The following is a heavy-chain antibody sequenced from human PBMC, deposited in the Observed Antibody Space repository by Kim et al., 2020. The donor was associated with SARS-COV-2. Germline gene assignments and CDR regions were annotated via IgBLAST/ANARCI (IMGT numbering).Heavy chain of an antibody. D-gene: IGHD5-12*01. V-gene: IGHV3-33*01. CDR2: K. CDR3: AREVATTDFDY. Sequence: KNYADPLKGPFTNSRDNAKNTLYRQMNSLRAEETAVYYCAREVATTDFDYWGQGTLVTVSS. J-gene: IGHJ4*02.